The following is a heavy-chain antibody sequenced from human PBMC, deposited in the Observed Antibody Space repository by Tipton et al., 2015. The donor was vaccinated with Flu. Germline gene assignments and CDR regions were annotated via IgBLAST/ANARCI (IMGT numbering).Heavy chain of an antibody. CDR1: GFTFSSYG. D-gene: IGHD1-26*01. CDR2: IRYDGSNK. CDR3: ASSHGKGYYYYYGMDV. Sequence: SLRLSCAASGFTFSSYGMHWVRQAPGKGLEWVAFIRYDGSNKYYADSVKGRFTISRDNSKNTLYLQMNSLRVEDTAVYFCASSHGKGYYYYYGMDVWGQGTTVTVSS. J-gene: IGHJ6*02. V-gene: IGHV3-30*02.